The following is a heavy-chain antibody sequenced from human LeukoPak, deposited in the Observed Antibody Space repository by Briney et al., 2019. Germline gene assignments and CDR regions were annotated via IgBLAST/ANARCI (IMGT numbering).Heavy chain of an antibody. Sequence: GRSLRLSCAASGFTFSSFGMHWVRQAPGKGLEWVAVVWYDGSNTYYADSVKGRFTISRDNSKNTLYLQMNSLRAEDTAVYYCARVLGIAAAGYSDYWGQGTLVTVSS. D-gene: IGHD6-13*01. CDR3: ARVLGIAAAGYSDY. J-gene: IGHJ4*02. CDR1: GFTFSSFG. CDR2: VWYDGSNT. V-gene: IGHV3-33*01.